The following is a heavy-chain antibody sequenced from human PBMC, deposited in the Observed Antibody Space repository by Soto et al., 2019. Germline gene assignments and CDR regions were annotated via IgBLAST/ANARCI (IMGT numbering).Heavy chain of an antibody. Sequence: QVQLQESGPGLVKPSETLSLTCTVSGGSISSYYWSWIRQPPGKGLEWIGYIYYSGSTNYNPSLKSRVTISVDTSKNQFSLKLSSVTAADTAVYYCARGAEDIVVVPAVWGQGTLVTVSS. V-gene: IGHV4-59*01. CDR2: IYYSGST. CDR3: ARGAEDIVVVPAV. J-gene: IGHJ4*02. D-gene: IGHD2-2*01. CDR1: GGSISSYY.